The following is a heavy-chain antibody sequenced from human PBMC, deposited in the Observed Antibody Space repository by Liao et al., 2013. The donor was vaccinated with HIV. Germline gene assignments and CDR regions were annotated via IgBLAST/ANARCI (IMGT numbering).Heavy chain of an antibody. J-gene: IGHJ5*02. CDR3: ARDDFWTDRFFGA. CDR1: GASISSSSYY. V-gene: IGHV4-39*07. Sequence: QLQLQESGPGLVKPSETLSLTCTVSGASISSSSYYWGWIRQRPGKGLEWIGNIYYSGRTYNNPSLKSRATQSVDTSKNQFSLRLNYVTAADTAVYYCARDDFWTDRFFGAWGQGILVTVSS. CDR2: IYYSGRT. D-gene: IGHD3/OR15-3a*01.